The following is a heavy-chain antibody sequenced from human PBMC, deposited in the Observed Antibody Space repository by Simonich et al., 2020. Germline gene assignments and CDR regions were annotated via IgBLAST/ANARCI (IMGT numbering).Heavy chain of an antibody. CDR3: ARASRGTWWYYYFDY. CDR1: GYTFTSYG. Sequence: QVQLVQSGAEVKKPGASVTVSCKASGYTFTSYGISWGRRAPGQGLEWMGCIRAYNGNTNYAQKRQGRFTMTTDTSTSTAYMELRSLRSDDTSVYYCARASRGTWWYYYFDYWGQGTLVTVSS. CDR2: IRAYNGNT. V-gene: IGHV1-18*01. D-gene: IGHD2-15*01. J-gene: IGHJ4*02.